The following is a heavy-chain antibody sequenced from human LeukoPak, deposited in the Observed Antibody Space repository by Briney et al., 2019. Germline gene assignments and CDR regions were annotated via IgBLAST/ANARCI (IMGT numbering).Heavy chain of an antibody. CDR2: INDSEIT. CDR1: GGSIRNRNW. V-gene: IGHV4-4*02. D-gene: IGHD3-10*01. J-gene: IGHJ5*02. CDR3: ARLSITMVRGVGSNWFDP. Sequence: SGTLSLTCAVSGGSIRNRNWRSWVRQSPVNGLEWIDEINDSEITHYNPSLENRVTMTVDKSRTQFSLKLNSVTAADTAVYYCARLSITMVRGVGSNWFDPWGQGTLVTVSS.